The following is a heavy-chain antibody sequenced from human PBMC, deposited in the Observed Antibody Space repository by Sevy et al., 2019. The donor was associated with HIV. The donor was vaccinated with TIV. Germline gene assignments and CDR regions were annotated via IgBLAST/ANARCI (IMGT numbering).Heavy chain of an antibody. CDR3: AGENAWGRGYS. Sequence: SETLSLTCTVSGGSITSLYWNWVRQPPGKGLEWIANIYYNGHINYNPSLKSRVTLSLDTSKNQFSLRLSSVTAADTAMYYCAGENAWGRGYSWGQRTLVTVSS. CDR2: IYYNGHI. D-gene: IGHD1-26*01. J-gene: IGHJ4*02. V-gene: IGHV4-59*08. CDR1: GGSITSLY.